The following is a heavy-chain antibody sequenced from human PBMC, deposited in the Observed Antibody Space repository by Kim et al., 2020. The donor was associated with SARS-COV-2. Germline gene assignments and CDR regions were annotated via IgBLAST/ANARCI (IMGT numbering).Heavy chain of an antibody. D-gene: IGHD2-2*01. Sequence: TQYLPSLNSRVPISEDTSTSPFCLKLSCVTAADTAVYYCARQYTSWHFDCWGQGSLVTVSS. CDR3: ARQYTSWHFDC. V-gene: IGHV4-39*01. J-gene: IGHJ4*02. CDR2: T.